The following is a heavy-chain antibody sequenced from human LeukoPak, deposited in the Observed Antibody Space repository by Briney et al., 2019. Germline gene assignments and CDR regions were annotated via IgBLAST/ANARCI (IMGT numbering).Heavy chain of an antibody. CDR3: ARDPGSPPDGNWFDP. J-gene: IGHJ5*02. CDR2: IIPIFGTA. Sequence: SVKVSCKASGGTFSSYAISWVRQAPGQGLEWMGGIIPIFGTANYAQKLQGRVTMTTDTSTSTAYMELRSLRSDDTAVYYCARDPGSPPDGNWFDPWGQGTLVTVSS. D-gene: IGHD2-15*01. CDR1: GGTFSSYA. V-gene: IGHV1-69*05.